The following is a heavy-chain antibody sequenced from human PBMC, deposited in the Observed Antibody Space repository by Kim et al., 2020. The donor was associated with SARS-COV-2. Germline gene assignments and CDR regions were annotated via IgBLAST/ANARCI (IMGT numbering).Heavy chain of an antibody. J-gene: IGHJ4*02. CDR2: IYYSGST. V-gene: IGHV4-59*13. Sequence: SETLSLTCTVSGGSISSYYWSWIRQPPGKGLEWIGYIYYSGSTNYNPSLKSRVTISVDTSKNQFSLKLSSVTAADTAVYYCARDNRAYYFDYWGQGTLVT. CDR3: ARDNRAYYFDY. CDR1: GGSISSYY. D-gene: IGHD3-10*01.